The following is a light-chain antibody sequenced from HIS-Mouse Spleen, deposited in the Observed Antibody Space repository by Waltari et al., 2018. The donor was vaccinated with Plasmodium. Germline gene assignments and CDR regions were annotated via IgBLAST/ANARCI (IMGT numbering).Light chain of an antibody. V-gene: IGKV3-15*01. Sequence: ICTTPSPLTLSVSPGERATLSCRTSQSVRSNLAWYQQKPGQVPRLHIYGASTRATGIPGRFSGSGSGTEFTLTNSSLQSEDFAVYYCQQYNNWSFTFGPGTKVDIK. J-gene: IGKJ3*01. CDR2: GAS. CDR3: QQYNNWSFT. CDR1: QSVRSN.